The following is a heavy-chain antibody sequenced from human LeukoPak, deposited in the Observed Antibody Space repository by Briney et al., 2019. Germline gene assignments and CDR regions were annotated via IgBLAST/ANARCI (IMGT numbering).Heavy chain of an antibody. V-gene: IGHV1-2*02. CDR2: INPNSGGT. J-gene: IGHJ4*02. CDR3: ARRGVRVSYYYDSSGYCPYFDY. Sequence: GASVKVSCKASGYTFTGYYMHWVRQAPGQGLEWMGWINPNSGGTNYAQKFQGRVTMTRDTSISTAYMELSRLRSDDTAVYYCARRGVRVSYYYDSSGYCPYFDYWGQGTLVTVSS. D-gene: IGHD3-22*01. CDR1: GYTFTGYY.